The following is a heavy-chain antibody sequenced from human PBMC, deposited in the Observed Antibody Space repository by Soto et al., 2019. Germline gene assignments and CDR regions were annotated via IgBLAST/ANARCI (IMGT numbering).Heavy chain of an antibody. CDR1: RFTFSSYG. V-gene: IGHV3-30*18. J-gene: IGHJ6*02. Sequence: GGSLRLSCAASRFTFSSYGMHWVRQAPGKGLEWVAVISYDGSNKYYADSVKGRFTISRDNSKNTLYLPMNSLSAEDTAVYYCAKNTAVLAGIYYYSGMDVWGQGTTVTVSS. CDR3: AKNTAVLAGIYYYSGMDV. D-gene: IGHD6-19*01. CDR2: ISYDGSNK.